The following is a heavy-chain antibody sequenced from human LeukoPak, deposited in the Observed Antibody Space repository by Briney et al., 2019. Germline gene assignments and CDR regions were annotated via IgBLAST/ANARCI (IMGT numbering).Heavy chain of an antibody. J-gene: IGHJ6*03. CDR2: VSAYNGNT. CDR1: GYSFTSYG. D-gene: IGHD6-13*01. V-gene: IGHV1-18*01. CDR3: ARVSSSWYSYYYYYMDV. Sequence: GASVTVSLKASGYSFTSYGFSWVRQAPAPGQGWMGWVSAYNGNTNYAQKLQGRVTMTTDTSTSTAYIELRSLRSDDTAVYYCARVSSSWYSYYYYYMDVWGKGTTVTVSS.